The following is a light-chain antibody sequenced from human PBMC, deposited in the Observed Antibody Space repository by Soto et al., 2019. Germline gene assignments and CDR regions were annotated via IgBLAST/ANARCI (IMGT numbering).Light chain of an antibody. CDR3: HPAHTFPHT. V-gene: IGKV1D-12*01. J-gene: IGKJ3*01. CDR2: GVS. CDR1: QDLDQW. Sequence: IQMTQSPSSVSASVGDTVTITCRANQDLDQWLAWYQQKPGKAPKLLIYGVSSLERGVPSRFSGSRSGTDFTLTISSLQPEDVATYYCHPAHTFPHTFGPGTRV.